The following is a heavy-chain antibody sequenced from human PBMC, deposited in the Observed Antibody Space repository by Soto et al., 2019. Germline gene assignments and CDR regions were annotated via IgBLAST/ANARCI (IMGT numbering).Heavy chain of an antibody. CDR3: ARGITLPTPLDY. CDR1: GYTFTSYY. D-gene: IGHD1-20*01. CDR2: ISPSGGTT. V-gene: IGHV1-46*01. Sequence: ASVKVSCKASGYTFTSYYIHWVRQAAGQRLEWMGRISPSGGTTSYAQKFQGRVTMTRDTSASTAYMELSSLRSEDTAVYYCARGITLPTPLDYWGQGTLVTVSS. J-gene: IGHJ4*02.